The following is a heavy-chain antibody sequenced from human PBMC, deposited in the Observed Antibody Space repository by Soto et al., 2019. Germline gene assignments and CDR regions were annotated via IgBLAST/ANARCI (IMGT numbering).Heavy chain of an antibody. D-gene: IGHD2-2*01. CDR3: ARDFTPHLHCSSTSCYHYFGY. Sequence: GGSLRLSCAASGFTFSSYAMHWVRQAPGKGLEWVAVISYDGSNKYYADSVKGRFTISRDDSMNTLYLQMNSLRAEDTAVYYCARDFTPHLHCSSTSCYHYFGYWGQGTLVTVSS. J-gene: IGHJ4*02. V-gene: IGHV3-30-3*01. CDR1: GFTFSSYA. CDR2: ISYDGSNK.